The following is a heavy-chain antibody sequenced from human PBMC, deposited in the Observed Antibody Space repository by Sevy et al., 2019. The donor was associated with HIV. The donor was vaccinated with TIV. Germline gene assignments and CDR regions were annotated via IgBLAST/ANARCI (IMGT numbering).Heavy chain of an antibody. CDR2: IIPIFGTA. J-gene: IGHJ6*02. CDR1: GGTFSSYA. CDR3: ARLYCTGGVCYRGLYYYYYGMDV. V-gene: IGHV1-69*13. D-gene: IGHD2-8*02. Sequence: ASVKVSCKASGGTFSSYAISWVRQAPGQGLEWMGGIIPIFGTANYAQKFQGRVTITADESTSTAYVELSSLRSEDTAVYYCARLYCTGGVCYRGLYYYYYGMDVWGQGTTVTVSS.